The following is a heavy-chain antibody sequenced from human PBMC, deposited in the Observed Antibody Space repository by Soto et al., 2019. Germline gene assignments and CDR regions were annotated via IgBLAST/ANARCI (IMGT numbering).Heavy chain of an antibody. V-gene: IGHV4-4*02. Sequence: SETLSLTCAVSGGSISSTNWWSWVRQSPGKGLEWIGEIYHLGSTDYNPSLRGRVTISVDKSNNQFSLKLNSMTAADTAVYYCAREKVGAVDYWGQGTLVTVSS. CDR3: AREKVGAVDY. J-gene: IGHJ4*02. D-gene: IGHD1-26*01. CDR1: GGSISSTNW. CDR2: IYHLGST.